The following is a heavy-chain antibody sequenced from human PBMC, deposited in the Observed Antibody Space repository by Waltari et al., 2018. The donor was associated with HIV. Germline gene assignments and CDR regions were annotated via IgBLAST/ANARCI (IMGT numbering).Heavy chain of an antibody. CDR2: INQNGSEK. D-gene: IGHD3-16*02. CDR1: GLIFSNSW. Sequence: EVQLVESGGGLVQPGGSLRLSCAASGLIFSNSWLNWVRQAPGKGLGWVANINQNGSEKYYVDAVKGRFTISRDNAKNSLYLQMNNLKAEDTAVYYYAGQMPTIIGDAFDIWGQGTMVTISS. J-gene: IGHJ3*02. V-gene: IGHV3-7*01. CDR3: AGQMPTIIGDAFDI.